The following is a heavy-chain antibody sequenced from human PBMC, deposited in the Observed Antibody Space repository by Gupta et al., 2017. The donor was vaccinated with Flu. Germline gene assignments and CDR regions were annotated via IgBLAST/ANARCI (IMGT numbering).Heavy chain of an antibody. CDR2: SNPDGSST. Sequence: ERQLVESGGVLVQPGGSLRLSCAASGFTFRTSYLQWVRQAPWKGLVWVTRSNPDGSSTTYAESVKGRFTISRDNARNTLYLQMNSLGDDDTAVYYCATVTSGCWGQGTLVTVSS. D-gene: IGHD4-17*01. CDR3: ATVTSGC. V-gene: IGHV3-74*03. J-gene: IGHJ4*02. CDR1: GFTFRTSY.